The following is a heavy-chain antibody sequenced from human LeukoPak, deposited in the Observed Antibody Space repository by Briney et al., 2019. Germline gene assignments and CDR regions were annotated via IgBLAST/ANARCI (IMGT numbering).Heavy chain of an antibody. Sequence: SETPSLTCTVSGGSISSGGYYWSWIRQPPGKGLEWIGYIYHSGSTYYNPSLKSRVTISVDRSKNQFSLKLSSVTAADTAVYYCARGPMVRGVNPYWYFDLWGRGTLVTVSS. CDR3: ARGPMVRGVNPYWYFDL. J-gene: IGHJ2*01. CDR2: IYHSGST. D-gene: IGHD3-10*01. CDR1: GGSISSGGYY. V-gene: IGHV4-30-2*01.